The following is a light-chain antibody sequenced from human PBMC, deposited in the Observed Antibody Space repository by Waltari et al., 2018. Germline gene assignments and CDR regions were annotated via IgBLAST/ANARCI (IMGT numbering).Light chain of an antibody. V-gene: IGLV3-1*01. CDR3: QAGDSSTYVV. J-gene: IGLJ2*01. CDR1: RLGNRF. CDR2: QDI. Sequence: SDELTQPPSVSVAPGQTASITCSGDRLGNRFTSWYQQTAGQSPVLVIYQDIKRPSGIPERFSGSISGDTATLTISGTQAVDEADDYCQAGDSSTYVVFGAGTKLTVL.